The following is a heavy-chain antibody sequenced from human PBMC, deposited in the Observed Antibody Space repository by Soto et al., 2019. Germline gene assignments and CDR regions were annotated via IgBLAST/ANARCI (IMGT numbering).Heavy chain of an antibody. D-gene: IGHD3-10*01. Sequence: QIQLVQSGAEVKKPGASVKVSCKASGYTFINYGISWVRQAPGQGLEWVGWVSAYNGNTNYAQSLQGRVPLTTETSTSTAYMELRSLTSDDTALYFCARGDYYGSGTLLNTHNFYMDVWGKGTTVIVSS. CDR2: VSAYNGNT. CDR1: GYTFINYG. J-gene: IGHJ6*03. CDR3: ARGDYYGSGTLLNTHNFYMDV. V-gene: IGHV1-18*01.